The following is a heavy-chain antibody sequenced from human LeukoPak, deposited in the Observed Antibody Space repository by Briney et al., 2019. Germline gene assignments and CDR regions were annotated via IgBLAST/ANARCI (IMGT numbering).Heavy chain of an antibody. J-gene: IGHJ3*02. V-gene: IGHV1-2*06. CDR2: INPKTGGT. Sequence: ASVKVSCKASGYIFTGHYMNWVRQVPGHGLEWMGRINPKTGGTNYAQNFQGRVTMTRDTSISTTYMELSRLRPDDTAVYYCARVGDGLNDAFDIWGQGTMVTVSS. CDR1: GYIFTGHY. CDR3: ARVGDGLNDAFDI. D-gene: IGHD5-24*01.